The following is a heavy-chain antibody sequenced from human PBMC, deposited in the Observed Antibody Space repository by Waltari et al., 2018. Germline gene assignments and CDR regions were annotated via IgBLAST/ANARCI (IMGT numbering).Heavy chain of an antibody. J-gene: IGHJ6*02. D-gene: IGHD1-7*01. Sequence: EVQLVESGGVVVQPGGSLRLSCAASGFTFDDYTMHWVRQAPGKGLEWVSLISWDGGSTYYADSVKGRFTISRDNSKNSLYLQMNSLRTEDTALYYCAKEGGRTTYYYYGMDVWGQGTTVTVSS. V-gene: IGHV3-43*01. CDR2: ISWDGGST. CDR3: AKEGGRTTYYYYGMDV. CDR1: GFTFDDYT.